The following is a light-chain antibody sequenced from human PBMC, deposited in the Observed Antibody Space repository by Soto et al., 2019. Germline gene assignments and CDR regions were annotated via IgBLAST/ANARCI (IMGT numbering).Light chain of an antibody. V-gene: IGLV1-40*01. CDR2: GNS. Sequence: QSVLTQPPSVSGAPGQRVTISCTGSSSNIGAGYDVHWYQQLPGTAPKLVIYGNSNRPSGVPDRFSGSKSGTSASLAITGLQAEDEADYYCQSYDSSLSGPNWVFGGGTKLTVL. CDR1: SSNIGAGYD. J-gene: IGLJ3*02. CDR3: QSYDSSLSGPNWV.